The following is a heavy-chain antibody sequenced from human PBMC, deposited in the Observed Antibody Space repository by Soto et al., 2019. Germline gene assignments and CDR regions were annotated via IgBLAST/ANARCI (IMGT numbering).Heavy chain of an antibody. J-gene: IGHJ6*02. Sequence: ASVKVSCKASGGTFSSYAMSWVRQAPGEGLEWMGGIIPIFGTANYAQKFQGRVTITADESTSTAYMELSSLRSEDTAVYYCARAMVRGVSNYYYGMDVWGQGTTVTVSS. V-gene: IGHV1-69*13. CDR1: GGTFSSYA. D-gene: IGHD3-10*01. CDR2: IIPIFGTA. CDR3: ARAMVRGVSNYYYGMDV.